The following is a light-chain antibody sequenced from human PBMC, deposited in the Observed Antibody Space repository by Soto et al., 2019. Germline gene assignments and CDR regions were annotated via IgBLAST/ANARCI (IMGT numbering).Light chain of an antibody. J-gene: IGLJ1*01. CDR2: EVS. Sequence: QSALTQPASVSGSPGQSITIYCTGTGSNIGTHNYVSWYQQQHPGKAPKLMIHEVSNRPSGVSDRFSGSKSGNTASLTISGLQAEDEADYYCSSYTSSNTLVFGTGTKLTVL. CDR1: GSNIGTHNY. V-gene: IGLV2-14*01. CDR3: SSYTSSNTLV.